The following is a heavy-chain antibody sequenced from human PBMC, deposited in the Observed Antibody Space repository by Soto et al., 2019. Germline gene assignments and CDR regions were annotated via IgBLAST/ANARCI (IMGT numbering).Heavy chain of an antibody. CDR2: IKSKTDGGTT. CDR1: GFTFSNAW. CDR3: ANSIAARPHFDY. J-gene: IGHJ4*02. V-gene: IGHV3-15*01. Sequence: GGSLRLSCAASGFTFSNAWMSRVRQAPGKGLEWVGRIKSKTDGGTTDYAAPVKGRFTISRDDSKNTLYLQMNSLRAEDTAVYYCANSIAARPHFDYWGQGTLVTVSS. D-gene: IGHD6-6*01.